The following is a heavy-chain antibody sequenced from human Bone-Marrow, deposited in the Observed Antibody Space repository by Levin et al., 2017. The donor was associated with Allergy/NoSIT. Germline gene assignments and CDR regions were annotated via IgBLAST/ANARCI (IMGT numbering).Heavy chain of an antibody. CDR1: GGSIHAHY. Sequence: PGGSLRLSCTVSGGSIHAHYWSWIRQTPGKGLEWIGYIAYSGTTVYNPSLTSRVTMSVDTSKNQFSLRLSSVTAADTAFYFCARVTPPSAADYWGQGTLVTVSS. J-gene: IGHJ4*02. D-gene: IGHD2-2*01. CDR2: IAYSGTT. V-gene: IGHV4-59*11. CDR3: ARVTPPSAADY.